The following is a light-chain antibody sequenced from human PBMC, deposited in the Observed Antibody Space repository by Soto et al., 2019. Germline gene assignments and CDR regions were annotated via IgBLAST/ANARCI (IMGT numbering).Light chain of an antibody. J-gene: IGKJ4*01. CDR1: QSVISTY. CDR2: GAS. CDR3: QHYCSSPLT. Sequence: EIVLTQSPGTLSLSPGERATLSCRASQSVISTYVAWYQQKPGKAPRLLIYGASNRATGRTDRFTGSGSGTDFTLTISRLEPDYFAVYYCQHYCSSPLTFGAGTKVEIK. V-gene: IGKV3-20*01.